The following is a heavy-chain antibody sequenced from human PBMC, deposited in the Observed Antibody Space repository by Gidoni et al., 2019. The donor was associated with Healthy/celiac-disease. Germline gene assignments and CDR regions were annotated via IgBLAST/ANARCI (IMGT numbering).Heavy chain of an antibody. Sequence: EVQLVESGGGLVKPGGSLRLSGAASGCTFSSYSMNWVRQAPGKGLEWVSSISSSSSYIYYADSVKGRFTISRDNAKNSLYLQMNSLRAEDTAVYYCARSLYSSSWYSVLGVGLDVWGQGTTVTVSS. CDR3: ARSLYSSSWYSVLGVGLDV. D-gene: IGHD6-13*01. CDR2: ISSSSSYI. J-gene: IGHJ6*02. V-gene: IGHV3-21*01. CDR1: GCTFSSYS.